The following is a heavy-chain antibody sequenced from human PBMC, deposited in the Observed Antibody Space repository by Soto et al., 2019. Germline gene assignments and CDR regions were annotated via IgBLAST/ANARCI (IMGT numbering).Heavy chain of an antibody. CDR3: ARPSEYYYDSSGYYFDY. Sequence: PSETLSLTCAVYGGSFSGYYWSWIRQPPGKGLEWIGEINHSGSTNYNPSLKSRVTISVDTSKNQFSLKLSSVTAADTAVYYCARPSEYYYDSSGYYFDYWGQGTLVTVSS. CDR2: INHSGST. V-gene: IGHV4-34*01. J-gene: IGHJ4*02. D-gene: IGHD3-22*01. CDR1: GGSFSGYY.